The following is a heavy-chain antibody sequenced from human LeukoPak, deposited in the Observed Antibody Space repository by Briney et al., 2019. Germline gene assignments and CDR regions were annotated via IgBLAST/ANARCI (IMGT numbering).Heavy chain of an antibody. CDR3: ARGGSLGY. D-gene: IGHD6-19*01. CDR1: GFTFISYE. CDR2: ISSSGSAI. Sequence: GGSLRLSCAASGFTFISYEMNWVRQAPGKGLEWVSKISSSGSAIYYADSVKGRFTISRDNAKSRLYLQMNSLRAEDTAVYYCARGGSLGYWGQGTLVTVSS. V-gene: IGHV3-48*03. J-gene: IGHJ4*02.